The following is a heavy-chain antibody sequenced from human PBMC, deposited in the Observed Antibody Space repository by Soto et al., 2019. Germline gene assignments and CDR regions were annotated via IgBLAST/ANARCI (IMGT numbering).Heavy chain of an antibody. CDR3: ARGRDDFWSGYIDY. D-gene: IGHD3-3*01. CDR1: GGSISSGGYY. CDR2: IYYSGST. V-gene: IGHV4-31*03. J-gene: IGHJ4*02. Sequence: PSETLSLTCTVSGGSISSGGYYWSWIRQHPGKGLEWIGYIYYSGSTYYNPSLKSRVTISVDTSKNQFSLKLSSVTAADTAVYYCARGRDDFWSGYIDYWGQGTLVTVSS.